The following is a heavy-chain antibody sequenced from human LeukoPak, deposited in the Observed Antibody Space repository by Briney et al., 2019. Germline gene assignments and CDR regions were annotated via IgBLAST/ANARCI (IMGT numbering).Heavy chain of an antibody. D-gene: IGHD3-16*01. CDR2: ISTSSGYI. V-gene: IGHV3-21*01. J-gene: IGHJ4*02. Sequence: GGSLRLSCAASGLTFTRYSMSWVRQAPGKGLDWVSSISTSSGYIYYADSVMGRFTISRDNAKNSLYLQMNSLRPEDTAVYYCASSDYVWGKPFYFDYWGQGTLATVSS. CDR1: GLTFTRYS. CDR3: ASSDYVWGKPFYFDY.